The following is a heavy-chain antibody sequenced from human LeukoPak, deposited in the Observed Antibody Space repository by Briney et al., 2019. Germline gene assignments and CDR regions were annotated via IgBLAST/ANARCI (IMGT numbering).Heavy chain of an antibody. CDR2: IKQDGSEK. J-gene: IGHJ4*02. Sequence: PGGSLRLSCAASGFTFSSYWMSWVRQAPGKGLEWVANIKQDGSEKYYVDSVKGRFTISRDNAKNSLYLQMNSLRAEDTAVYYCARDRPYYYGSGSRRFDYWGQGTLVTVSS. CDR3: ARDRPYYYGSGSRRFDY. D-gene: IGHD3-10*01. CDR1: GFTFSSYW. V-gene: IGHV3-7*01.